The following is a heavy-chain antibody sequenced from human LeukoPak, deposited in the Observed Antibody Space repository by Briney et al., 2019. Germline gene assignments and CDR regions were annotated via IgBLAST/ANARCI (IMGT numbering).Heavy chain of an antibody. Sequence: SETLSLTCAVYGGSFSGYYWSWIRQPPGKGLEWIGEINRSGSTNYNPSLKSRVTISLDTSKNQFSLKLTSVTAADTAVYYCARKGGQRYYYDYWGQGTLVTVSS. V-gene: IGHV4-34*01. J-gene: IGHJ4*02. CDR3: ARKGGQRYYYDY. CDR2: INRSGST. D-gene: IGHD1-14*01. CDR1: GGSFSGYY.